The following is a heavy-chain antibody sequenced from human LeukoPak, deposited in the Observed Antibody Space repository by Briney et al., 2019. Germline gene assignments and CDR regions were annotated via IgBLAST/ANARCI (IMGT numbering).Heavy chain of an antibody. CDR2: INHSGST. Sequence: SETLSLTCAVYGGSFSGYYWSWIRQPPGKGLEWIGEINHSGSTNYNPSLKSRVTISVDTSKNQFSLKLSSVTAADTAVYYCARRGWFHRYYYMDVWGKGTTVTVS. J-gene: IGHJ6*03. D-gene: IGHD6-19*01. CDR3: ARRGWFHRYYYMDV. V-gene: IGHV4-34*01. CDR1: GGSFSGYY.